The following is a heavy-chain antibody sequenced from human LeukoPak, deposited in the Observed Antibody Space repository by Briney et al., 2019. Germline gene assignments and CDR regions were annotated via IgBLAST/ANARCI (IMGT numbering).Heavy chain of an antibody. CDR1: GYTFTGYY. Sequence: ASVKVSCKASGYTFTGYYMHWVRQAPGQGLEWMGWINPNSGGTNYAQKFQGRVTMTRDTSISTAYMELSRLRSDDTAVYYCARANIVVVVDATRHYYMDVWGKGTTVTVSS. CDR3: ARANIVVVVDATRHYYMDV. J-gene: IGHJ6*03. D-gene: IGHD2-15*01. V-gene: IGHV1-2*02. CDR2: INPNSGGT.